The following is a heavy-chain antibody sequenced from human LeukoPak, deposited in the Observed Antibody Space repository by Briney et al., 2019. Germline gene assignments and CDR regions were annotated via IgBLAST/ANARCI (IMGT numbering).Heavy chain of an antibody. CDR1: GGSISSSNW. CDR3: GLGSGRSDFDY. V-gene: IGHV3-15*01. Sequence: ETLSLTCAVSGGSISSSNWWSWVRQAPGKGLEWVGRIKRKTDGGTRDFAAPVKGRFAISRDDSKNTLYLQMNSLKTEDTAVYYCGLGSGRSDFDYWGQGTLVTVSS. CDR2: IKRKTDGGTR. J-gene: IGHJ4*02. D-gene: IGHD3-10*01.